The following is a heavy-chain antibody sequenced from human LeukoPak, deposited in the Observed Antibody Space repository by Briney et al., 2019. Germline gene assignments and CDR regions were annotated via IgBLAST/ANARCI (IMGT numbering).Heavy chain of an antibody. CDR1: GFTFSSYD. V-gene: IGHV3-13*01. CDR2: IGTAGDA. J-gene: IGHJ4*02. CDR3: AREVAATAGGLHLDH. D-gene: IGHD6-13*01. Sequence: PGGSLRLSCAASGFTFSSYDMHWVRQATGKSLEWVSAIGTAGDAYYPGSVKGRFTISRENAKNSLYLQMNSLRAGDTAVYYCAREVAATAGGLHLDHWGQGTLVTVSS.